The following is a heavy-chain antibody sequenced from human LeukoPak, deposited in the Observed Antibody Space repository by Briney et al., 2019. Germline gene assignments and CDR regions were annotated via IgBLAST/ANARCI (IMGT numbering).Heavy chain of an antibody. J-gene: IGHJ4*02. D-gene: IGHD2-21*02. Sequence: PGGSLRPSCAASGFIFSSFAIHWVRQSPGKGLEWVAVISYDGSNKYYTDSVKGRFTVSRDNSKNTLYLQMNSLRPEDTSVYYCATERAGVVTLQYWGQGTLVTVSS. CDR3: ATERAGVVTLQY. CDR2: ISYDGSNK. CDR1: GFIFSSFA. V-gene: IGHV3-30*04.